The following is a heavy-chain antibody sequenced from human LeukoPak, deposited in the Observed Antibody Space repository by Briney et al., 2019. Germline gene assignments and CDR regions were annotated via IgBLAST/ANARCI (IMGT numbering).Heavy chain of an antibody. D-gene: IGHD6-19*01. Sequence: SETLSLTCGVNGGSFSGYYWSWIRQPPGKGLEWIGEINHSGSTKYNPSLKSRVTISVDTSKNQFSLKVTSVTAADTAVYYCARQYGSGWHKGYFQYWGQGTLVTVSS. CDR1: GGSFSGYY. J-gene: IGHJ1*01. CDR3: ARQYGSGWHKGYFQY. V-gene: IGHV4-34*01. CDR2: INHSGST.